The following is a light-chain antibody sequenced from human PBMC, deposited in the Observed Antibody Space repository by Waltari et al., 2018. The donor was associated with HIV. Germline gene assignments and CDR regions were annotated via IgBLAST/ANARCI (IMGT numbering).Light chain of an antibody. CDR3: MQALQTLT. Sequence: IWLTQSPVSLPVTPGEPASIPCRSSQSLLISDGYTYLDWYLQKPGQSPQLLIYLASNRASGVPDRFSGSGSGTNFTLKISRVEAEDVGIYYCMQALQTLTCGGGTKVEI. J-gene: IGKJ4*01. V-gene: IGKV2-28*01. CDR1: QSLLISDGYTY. CDR2: LAS.